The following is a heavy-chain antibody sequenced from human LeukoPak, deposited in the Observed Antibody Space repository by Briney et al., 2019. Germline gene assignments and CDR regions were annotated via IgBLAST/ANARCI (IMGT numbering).Heavy chain of an antibody. CDR2: INPNSGGT. D-gene: IGHD2-2*01. V-gene: IGHV1-2*06. CDR3: ASPGGNVVVPAARYYYYGMDV. CDR1: GYTFTGYY. Sequence: GASVKVSCKASGYTFTGYYMHWVRQAPGQGLEWMGRINPNSGGTNYAQKFQGRVTMTRDTSISTAYMELSRLRSDDTAVYYCASPGGNVVVPAARYYYYGMDVWGQGTTVTVSS. J-gene: IGHJ6*02.